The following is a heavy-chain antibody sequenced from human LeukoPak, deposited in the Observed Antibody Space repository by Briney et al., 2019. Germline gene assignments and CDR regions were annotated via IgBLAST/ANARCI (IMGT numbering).Heavy chain of an antibody. CDR1: GFTFSSYA. D-gene: IGHD3-3*01. V-gene: IGHV3-23*01. Sequence: TGGSLRLSCAASGFTFSSYAMSWVSQAPGKGLEWVSAISGSGGSTYYADSVKGRFTISRDNSKNTLYLQLNSLRAEDTAVYYCARDWSDGFDFWGQGTLVTVSS. J-gene: IGHJ4*02. CDR2: ISGSGGST. CDR3: ARDWSDGFDF.